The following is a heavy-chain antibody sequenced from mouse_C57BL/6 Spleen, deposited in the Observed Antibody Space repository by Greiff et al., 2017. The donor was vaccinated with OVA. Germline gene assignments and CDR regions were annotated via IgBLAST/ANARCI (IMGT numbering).Heavy chain of an antibody. Sequence: EVKLQQSGPELVKPGASVKISCKASGYTFTDYYMNWVKQSHGKSLEWIGDINPNNGGTSYNQKFKGKATLTVDKSSSTAYMELRSLTSEDSAVYYCARRGLGRNYAMDYWGQGTSVTVSS. CDR1: GYTFTDYY. D-gene: IGHD4-1*01. CDR2: INPNNGGT. V-gene: IGHV1-26*01. CDR3: ARRGLGRNYAMDY. J-gene: IGHJ4*01.